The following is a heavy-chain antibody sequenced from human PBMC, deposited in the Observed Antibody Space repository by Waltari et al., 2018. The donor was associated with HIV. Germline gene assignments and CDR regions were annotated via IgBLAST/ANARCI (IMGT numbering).Heavy chain of an antibody. Sequence: QVQLQESGPGLVKSSQTLSLTCTVSGASISSGSYYWSWIRQPAGKGLEWIGRIYTSGSTNYNPSLKSRVTISVDTSKNQFSLKLSSVTAADTAVYYCARDRNYYYDSSGYFFNAFDIWGQGTMVTVSS. CDR1: GASISSGSYY. V-gene: IGHV4-61*02. D-gene: IGHD3-22*01. CDR3: ARDRNYYYDSSGYFFNAFDI. CDR2: IYTSGST. J-gene: IGHJ3*02.